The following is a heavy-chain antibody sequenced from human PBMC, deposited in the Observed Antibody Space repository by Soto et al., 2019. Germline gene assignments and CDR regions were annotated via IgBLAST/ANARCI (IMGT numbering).Heavy chain of an antibody. Sequence: QVTLKESGPVLVKPTETLTLTCTVSGFSLSNARMGVSWIRQPPGKALEWLAHIFSNDEKSYSTSLKTRLTSXXDXAXXQGVLTTTNMDPVDTATYYCARIPRYSSSWYGMDVWGQGTTVTVSS. CDR3: ARIPRYSSSWYGMDV. V-gene: IGHV2-26*01. CDR1: GFSLSNARMG. CDR2: IFSNDEK. D-gene: IGHD6-13*01. J-gene: IGHJ6*02.